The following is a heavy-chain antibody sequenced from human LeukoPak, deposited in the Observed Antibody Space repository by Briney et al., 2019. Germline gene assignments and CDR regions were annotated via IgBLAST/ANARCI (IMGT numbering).Heavy chain of an antibody. D-gene: IGHD3-3*01. CDR3: VRGDFVAVVGP. V-gene: IGHV3-21*01. CDR2: IRTKDIYV. J-gene: IGHJ4*02. Sequence: GGSLRHSCAPSGFIFSSYSITWVGQTPGKGLEWVSTIRTKDIYVYYADSVKGRFTISRDNANSSLFRQMNSLRAEDTAVYYCVRGDFVAVVGPWGQGTLVTVSS. CDR1: GFIFSSYS.